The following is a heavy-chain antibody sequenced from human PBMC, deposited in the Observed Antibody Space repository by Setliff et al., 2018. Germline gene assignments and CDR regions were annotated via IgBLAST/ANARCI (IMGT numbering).Heavy chain of an antibody. CDR2: IIPVFGTA. Sequence: GASVKVSCKASGGTFSSYTISWVRQAPGQGLEWMGRIIPVFGTANYAQKFQGRVTITADKSTSTAYMELSSLRSEDTAVYYCARAHSGSDFHDPFDIWGQGTMVTVSS. J-gene: IGHJ3*02. V-gene: IGHV1-69*08. D-gene: IGHD1-26*01. CDR1: GGTFSSYT. CDR3: ARAHSGSDFHDPFDI.